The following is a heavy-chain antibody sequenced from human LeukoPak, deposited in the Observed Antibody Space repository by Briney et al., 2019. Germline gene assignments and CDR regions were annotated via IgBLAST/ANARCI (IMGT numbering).Heavy chain of an antibody. CDR2: INPNTGGT. Sequence: ASVKVSCKASGYTFTGYYVHRVRQAPGQGLEWMGWINPNTGGTNYAQKFQGRVTMTKDTSTNAAYMEPNKLTSDDTAVYYCGRGNKSFDPWGQGTLVTVSS. V-gene: IGHV1-2*02. J-gene: IGHJ5*02. CDR1: GYTFTGYY. CDR3: GRGNKSFDP.